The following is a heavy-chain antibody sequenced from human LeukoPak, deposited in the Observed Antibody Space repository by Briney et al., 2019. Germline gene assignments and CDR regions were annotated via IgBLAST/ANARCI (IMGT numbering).Heavy chain of an antibody. CDR2: IRSKAYGGTT. J-gene: IGHJ4*02. CDR3: TRDFDYYDSSGYYYEPPHFDY. D-gene: IGHD3-22*01. Sequence: GGSLRLPCTASGFTFGDYAMSWVRQAPGKGLEWVGFIRSKAYGGTTEYAASVKGRFTISRDDSKSIAYLQMNSLKTEDTAVYYCTRDFDYYDSSGYYYEPPHFDYWGQGTLVTVSS. CDR1: GFTFGDYA. V-gene: IGHV3-49*04.